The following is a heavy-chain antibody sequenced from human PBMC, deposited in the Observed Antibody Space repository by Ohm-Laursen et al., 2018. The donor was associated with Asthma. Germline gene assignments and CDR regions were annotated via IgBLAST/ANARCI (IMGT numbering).Heavy chain of an antibody. D-gene: IGHD3-10*01. CDR2: ISGSGGST. CDR1: GFTFSSFA. J-gene: IGHJ4*02. Sequence: SLRLSCAASGFTFSSFAMSWVRQAPGKGLEWVSTISGSGGSTYYADSVKGRFTISRDNSKNTLYLQMNSLRAEDTAVYYCAKDLFYGSGSYYDYWGQGTLVTVSS. V-gene: IGHV3-23*01. CDR3: AKDLFYGSGSYYDY.